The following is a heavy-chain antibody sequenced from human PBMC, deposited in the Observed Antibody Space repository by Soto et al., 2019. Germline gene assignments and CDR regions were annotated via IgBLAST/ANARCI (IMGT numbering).Heavy chain of an antibody. D-gene: IGHD3-16*02. CDR3: ARSGRYDYVWGSYRPNFDY. J-gene: IGHJ4*02. CDR2: IIPIFGTA. V-gene: IGHV1-69*01. Sequence: QVQLVQSGAEVKKPGSSVKVSCKAPGGTFSSYAISWVRQAPGQGLEWMGGIIPIFGTANYAQKFQGRVTITADESTSTAYMELSSLRSEDTAVYYCARSGRYDYVWGSYRPNFDYWGQGTLVTVSS. CDR1: GGTFSSYA.